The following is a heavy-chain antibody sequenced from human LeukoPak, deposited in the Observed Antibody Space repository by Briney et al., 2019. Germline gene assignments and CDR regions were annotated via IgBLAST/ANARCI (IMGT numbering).Heavy chain of an antibody. CDR1: GFTFSSYW. CDR3: ARDQGSTEYYFDY. Sequence: PGGSLRLSCATSGFTFSSYWMHWVRQAPGKGLVWVSRINSDGSSTSYADSVKGRFTISRDNAKNTLYLQMNSLRAEDTAVYYCARDQGSTEYYFDYWGQGTLVTVSS. D-gene: IGHD1-14*01. CDR2: INSDGSST. J-gene: IGHJ4*02. V-gene: IGHV3-74*01.